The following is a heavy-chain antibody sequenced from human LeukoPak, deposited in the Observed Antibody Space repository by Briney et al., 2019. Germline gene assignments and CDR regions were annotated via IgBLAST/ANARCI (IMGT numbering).Heavy chain of an antibody. CDR1: GDSISSGSYY. Sequence: SETLSLTCTVSGDSISSGSYYWGWIRQSPGKDLEWIGGIYYSGSTHYNPSLKSRVTISVDTSKKQFSLKLSSVTAADTAVYYCARNSSGWSFDYWGQGTLVTVSS. CDR2: IYYSGST. CDR3: ARNSSGWSFDY. J-gene: IGHJ4*01. V-gene: IGHV4-39*01. D-gene: IGHD6-19*01.